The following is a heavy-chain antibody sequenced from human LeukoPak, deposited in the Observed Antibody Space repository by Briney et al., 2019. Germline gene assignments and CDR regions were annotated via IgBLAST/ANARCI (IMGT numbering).Heavy chain of an antibody. CDR2: INPNSGGT. D-gene: IGHD3-10*01. CDR3: ARDLGDGSGHRTTNNWFDP. V-gene: IGHV1-2*04. CDR1: GYTFTGYY. Sequence: ASVKVSCKASGYTFTGYYMHWVRQAPGQGLEWMGWINPNSGGTNYAQKFQGWVTMTRDTSISTAYMELSRLRSDDTAVYYCARDLGDGSGHRTTNNWFDPWGQGTLVTVSS. J-gene: IGHJ5*02.